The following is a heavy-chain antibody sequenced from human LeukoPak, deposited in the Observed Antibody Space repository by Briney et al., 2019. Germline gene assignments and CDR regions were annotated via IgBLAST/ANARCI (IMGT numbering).Heavy chain of an antibody. CDR1: GYTFTSYY. CDR3: ARWDASWVTALDY. J-gene: IGHJ4*02. D-gene: IGHD2-21*02. V-gene: IGHV1-46*01. CDR2: INPSGGST. Sequence: GASVKVSCKASGYTFTSYYMHCVRQAPGQGLEWMGIINPSGGSTSYAQKFQGRVTMTRDTSTSTVYTELSSLRSEDTAVYYCARWDASWVTALDYWGQGTLVTVSS.